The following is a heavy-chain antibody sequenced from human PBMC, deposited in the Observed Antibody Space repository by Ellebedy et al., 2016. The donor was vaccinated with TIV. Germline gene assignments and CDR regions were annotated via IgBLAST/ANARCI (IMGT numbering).Heavy chain of an antibody. D-gene: IGHD1-14*01. V-gene: IGHV3-74*01. CDR3: AREVEPSSKGGAFDI. CDR1: GFTIRNYW. CDR2: IYGDGIIR. Sequence: GESLKISCAASGFTIRNYWMHWVRQAPGKGMLWVSSIYGDGIIRRYEDSVQGRSTISKDNADNTLYLQMNSLRAEDTAVYYCAREVEPSSKGGAFDIWGQGTMVTVSS. J-gene: IGHJ3*02.